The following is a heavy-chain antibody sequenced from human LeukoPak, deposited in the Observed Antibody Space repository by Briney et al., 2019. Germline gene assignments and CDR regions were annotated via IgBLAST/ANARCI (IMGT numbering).Heavy chain of an antibody. D-gene: IGHD1-26*01. J-gene: IGHJ4*02. CDR2: IYYSGST. CDR3: ARGGSGSYYADFDY. CDR1: GGSISSNNYY. V-gene: IGHV4-61*01. Sequence: SETLSLTCTVSGGSISSNNYYWSWIRQSPGKGLEWIGYIYYSGSTNYNPSLKSRVTISVDTSKNQFSLNLSSVTAADTAVYYCARGGSGSYYADFDYWGXXTXVTVSS.